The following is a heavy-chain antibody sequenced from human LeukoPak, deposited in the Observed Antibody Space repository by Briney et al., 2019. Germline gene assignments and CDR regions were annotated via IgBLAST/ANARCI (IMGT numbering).Heavy chain of an antibody. CDR2: INWNGGST. CDR3: ARDRYYDSSGYYGPFDY. J-gene: IGHJ4*02. CDR1: GFTFSSYW. V-gene: IGHV3-20*04. D-gene: IGHD3-22*01. Sequence: GGSLRLSCAASGFTFSSYWMSWVRQAPGKGLEWVSGINWNGGSTGYADSVKGRFTISRDNAKNSLYLQMNSLRAEDTALYYCARDRYYDSSGYYGPFDYWGQGTLVTVSS.